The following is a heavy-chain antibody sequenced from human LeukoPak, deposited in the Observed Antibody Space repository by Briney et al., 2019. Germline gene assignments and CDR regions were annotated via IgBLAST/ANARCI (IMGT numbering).Heavy chain of an antibody. Sequence: SETLSLTCNVSDGSISRCYWSWIRQPPGKGLEWIAYMFYGGTTNRNPSLKSRVTISIDTSKNQFSLKLNSVTAADTAVYYCARHAYYGSGSYRFDFEHWGQGTPVTVSS. CDR1: DGSISRCY. J-gene: IGHJ4*02. V-gene: IGHV4-59*08. CDR2: MFYGGTT. D-gene: IGHD3-10*01. CDR3: ARHAYYGSGSYRFDFEH.